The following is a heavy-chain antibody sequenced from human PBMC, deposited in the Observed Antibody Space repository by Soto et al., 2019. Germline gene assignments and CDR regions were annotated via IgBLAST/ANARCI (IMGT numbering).Heavy chain of an antibody. CDR2: ISAYNGNT. D-gene: IGHD1-26*01. CDR1: GYTFTSYG. CDR3: ARWRGSYFGFWYFDL. V-gene: IGHV1-18*01. J-gene: IGHJ2*01. Sequence: GASVKVSCKASGYTFTSYGISWVRQAPGQGLEWMGWISAYNGNTNYAQKLRGRVTMTTDTSTSTAYMELRSLRPDDTAVYYCARWRGSYFGFWYFDLWGRGTLVTVS.